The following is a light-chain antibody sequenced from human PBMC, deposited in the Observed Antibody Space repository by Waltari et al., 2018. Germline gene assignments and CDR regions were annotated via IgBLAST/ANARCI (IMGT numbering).Light chain of an antibody. J-gene: IGLJ3*02. Sequence: QSALTQPASVSGSPGQSITIPCPGTSSHVGSYNLVSWYQQHPGKAPKLMIYEGSKRPSGVSNRFSGSKSGNTASLTISGLQAEDEADYYCCSYARSSTFVFGGGTKLTVL. V-gene: IGLV2-23*03. CDR1: SSHVGSYNL. CDR2: EGS. CDR3: CSYARSSTFV.